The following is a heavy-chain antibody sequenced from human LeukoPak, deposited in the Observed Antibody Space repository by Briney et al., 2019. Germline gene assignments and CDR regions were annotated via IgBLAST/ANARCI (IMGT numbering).Heavy chain of an antibody. Sequence: GESLKISCKGSGYSSTSYWIGWVRQLPGKGLEWMGIIYPGDSDTRYSPSFQGQVTISADKSISTAYLQWSSLKASDTAMYYCARLPTYYYYGMDVWGQGTTVTVSS. CDR2: IYPGDSDT. J-gene: IGHJ6*02. V-gene: IGHV5-51*01. CDR1: GYSSTSYW. CDR3: ARLPTYYYYGMDV.